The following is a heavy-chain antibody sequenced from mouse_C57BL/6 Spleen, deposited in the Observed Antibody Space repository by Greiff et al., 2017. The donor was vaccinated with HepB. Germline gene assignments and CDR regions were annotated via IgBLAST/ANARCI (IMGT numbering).Heavy chain of an antibody. CDR1: GFNIKDYY. D-gene: IGHD1-1*01. CDR2: IDPEDGDT. V-gene: IGHV14-1*01. Sequence: EVKVEESGAELVRPGASVKLSCTASGFNIKDYYMHWVKQRPEQGLEWIGRIDPEDGDTEYAPKFQGKATMTADTSSNTAYLQLSSLTSEDTAVYYCTTWDGSSFFDYWGQGTTLTVSS. CDR3: TTWDGSSFFDY. J-gene: IGHJ2*01.